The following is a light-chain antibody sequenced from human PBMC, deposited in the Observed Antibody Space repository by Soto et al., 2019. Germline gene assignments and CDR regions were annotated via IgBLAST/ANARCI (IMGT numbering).Light chain of an antibody. CDR2: YDD. CDR1: SSNIGNNA. Sequence: QSVLTQPPSVSEAPRQRVTISCSGSSSNIGNNAVNWYQQLPEKSLKLLIYYDDLLPSGVSDRFSGSKSGTSASLAISGLQSEDEADYYCAAWDDSLNGPVFGGGTKLTVL. CDR3: AAWDDSLNGPV. V-gene: IGLV1-36*01. J-gene: IGLJ3*02.